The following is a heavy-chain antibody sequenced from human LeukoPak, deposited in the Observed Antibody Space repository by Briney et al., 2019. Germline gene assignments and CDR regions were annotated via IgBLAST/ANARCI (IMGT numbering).Heavy chain of an antibody. J-gene: IGHJ3*02. Sequence: SQTLSLTCAISGDSVSSNSAAWNWIRQSPSRGLEWLGRTYYRSKWYNDYAVSVKSRITINPDTSENQFSLKLSSVTAADTAVYYCARGRYSSSFDHDAFDIWGQGTMVTVSS. V-gene: IGHV6-1*01. D-gene: IGHD6-6*01. CDR2: TYYRSKWYN. CDR3: ARGRYSSSFDHDAFDI. CDR1: GDSVSSNSAA.